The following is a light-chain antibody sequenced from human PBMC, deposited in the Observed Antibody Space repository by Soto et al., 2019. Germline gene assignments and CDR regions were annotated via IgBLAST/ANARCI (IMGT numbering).Light chain of an antibody. Sequence: EIVLTQSPGTLSLSPGERATLSCRASQSVSSSYLAWYQQKPGQAPRLLIYGAFSRATGITDRVRGSGSGTDFTLTISRLEPEDFAVYYCQQYGSSFGTFGQGTKVEIK. J-gene: IGKJ1*01. CDR3: QQYGSSFGT. CDR2: GAF. V-gene: IGKV3-20*01. CDR1: QSVSSSY.